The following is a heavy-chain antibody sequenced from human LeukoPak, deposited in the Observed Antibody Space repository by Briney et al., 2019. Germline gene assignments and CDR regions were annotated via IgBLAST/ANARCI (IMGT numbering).Heavy chain of an antibody. CDR1: GGSISSSSYY. CDR2: IYYSGST. V-gene: IGHV4-39*07. J-gene: IGHJ5*02. D-gene: IGHD2-8*01. Sequence: TSETLSLTCTVSGGSISSSSYYWGWIRQPPGKGLEWIGSIYYSGSTYYNPSLKSRVTISVDTSKNQFSLKLSSVTAADTAVYYCARDLVGEPSRILYHGHWFDPWGQGTLVTVSS. CDR3: ARDLVGEPSRILYHGHWFDP.